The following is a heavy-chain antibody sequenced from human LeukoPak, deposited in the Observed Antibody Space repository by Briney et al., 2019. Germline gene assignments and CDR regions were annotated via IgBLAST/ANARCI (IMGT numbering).Heavy chain of an antibody. D-gene: IGHD3-22*01. CDR3: ARHVKWLLLPKNAFDI. CDR2: ISYSGTT. CDR1: GGSISSSNYF. Sequence: PSETLSLTCTASGGSISSSNYFWGWVRQPPGKGLEWIGTISYSGTTHDNPSLKSRVIISVDTSKNQFSLKLSSVTAADTAVYYCARHVKWLLLPKNAFDIWGQGTMVTVSS. V-gene: IGHV4-39*01. J-gene: IGHJ3*02.